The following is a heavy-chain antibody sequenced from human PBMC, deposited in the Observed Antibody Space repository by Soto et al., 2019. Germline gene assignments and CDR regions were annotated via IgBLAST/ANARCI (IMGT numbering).Heavy chain of an antibody. CDR3: AREGDYGSGSYFDY. D-gene: IGHD3-10*01. CDR1: GFTFSSYA. Sequence: GGSLRLSCAASGFTFSSYAIHWVRQAPGKGLEWVAVISYDGSNKYYADSVKGRFTISRDNSKNTLYLQMNSLRAEDTAVYYCAREGDYGSGSYFDYWGQGTLVTVSS. J-gene: IGHJ4*02. CDR2: ISYDGSNK. V-gene: IGHV3-30-3*01.